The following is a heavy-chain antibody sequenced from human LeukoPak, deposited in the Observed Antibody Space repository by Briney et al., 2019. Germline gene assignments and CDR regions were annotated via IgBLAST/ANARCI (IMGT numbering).Heavy chain of an antibody. D-gene: IGHD2-2*01. CDR2: INHSGST. CDR1: GGSFSGYY. J-gene: IGHJ6*02. CDR3: AREGSTSGIYYYYYGMDV. V-gene: IGHV4-34*01. Sequence: SETLSLTCAVYGGSFSGYYWSWIRQPPGKGLEWIGEINHSGSTNYNPSLKSRVTISVDTSKDQFSLKLSSVTAADTAVYYCAREGSTSGIYYYYYGMDVWGQGTTVTVSS.